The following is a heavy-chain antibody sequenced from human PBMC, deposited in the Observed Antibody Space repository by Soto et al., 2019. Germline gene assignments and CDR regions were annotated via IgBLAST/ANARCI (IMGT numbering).Heavy chain of an antibody. V-gene: IGHV3-74*01. Sequence: PGGSLRLSCAASGFTFSSYGMHWVRQAPGKGLVWVSVIYSDGSSTSYADSVKGRFTISRDNAKNTLYLQMNSLRAEDTAVYYCAKSNWFDPWGQGSLVTVSS. CDR2: IYSDGSST. CDR3: AKSNWFDP. CDR1: GFTFSSYG. J-gene: IGHJ5*02.